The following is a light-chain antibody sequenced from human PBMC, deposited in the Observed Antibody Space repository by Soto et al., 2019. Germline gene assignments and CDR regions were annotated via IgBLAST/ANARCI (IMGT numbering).Light chain of an antibody. Sequence: EIVMTQSPATLSVSPGERATLSCRASQSVSSNLAWYQQKPGQAPRLLIYGASTRATGIPARFSGSGSGTEFTLTISSLQSEDCAVYYCQQYNNWPPLTLGGGTKVDIK. CDR2: GAS. J-gene: IGKJ4*01. CDR1: QSVSSN. V-gene: IGKV3-15*01. CDR3: QQYNNWPPLT.